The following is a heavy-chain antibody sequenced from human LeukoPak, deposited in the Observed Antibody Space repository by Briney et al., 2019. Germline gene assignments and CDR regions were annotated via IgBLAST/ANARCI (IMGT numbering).Heavy chain of an antibody. D-gene: IGHD2-2*01. J-gene: IGHJ4*02. CDR3: ARDQVPAAMLGPDY. CDR1: GFTFDDYA. CDR2: ISWNSGSI. Sequence: GRSLRLSCAASGFTFDDYAMHWVRQAPGKGLEWVSGISWNSGSIGYADSVKGRFTISRDNAKNSLYLQMNSLRAEDTAVYYCARDQVPAAMLGPDYWGQGTLVTVSS. V-gene: IGHV3-9*01.